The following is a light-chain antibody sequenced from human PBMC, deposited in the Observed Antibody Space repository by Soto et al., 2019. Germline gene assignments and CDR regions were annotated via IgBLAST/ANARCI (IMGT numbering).Light chain of an antibody. CDR2: GAS. V-gene: IGKV1-39*01. Sequence: IQLTQSPSSLSASVGDRVTITCRASQSISSSLNWYQQKPGKAPKLLIYGASSLQSGVPSRFSGSGSGTDFTLTISSLEPEDFGVYYCQHRSIWPVSFGQGTRLEIK. CDR3: QHRSIWPVS. CDR1: QSISSS. J-gene: IGKJ5*01.